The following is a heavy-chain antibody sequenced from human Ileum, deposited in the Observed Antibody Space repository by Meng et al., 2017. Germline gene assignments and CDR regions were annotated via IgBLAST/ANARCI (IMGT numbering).Heavy chain of an antibody. V-gene: IGHV4-59*01. CDR2: IYYSGST. Sequence: QVQLQGSGPGLVKPSETLSLTCTVSGCSISSYDWSWIRQPPGKGLEWIGYIYYSGSTNYNPSFKSRVTISVDTSKNQFSLKLSSVTAADTAVYYCARRVNFWSGSDAFDIWGQGTMVTVSS. CDR3: ARRVNFWSGSDAFDI. CDR1: GCSISSYD. D-gene: IGHD3-3*01. J-gene: IGHJ3*02.